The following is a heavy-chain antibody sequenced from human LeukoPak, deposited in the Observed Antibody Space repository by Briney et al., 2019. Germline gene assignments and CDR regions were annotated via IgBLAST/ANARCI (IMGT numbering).Heavy chain of an antibody. V-gene: IGHV3-21*01. J-gene: IGHJ4*02. Sequence: GGSLRLSCAASGFTFSSYSMNWVRQAPGKGLEWVSSISSSSSYIYYADSVKGRFTISRDNAKNSLYLQMNSLRAEDTAVYYCAREAAHSNYDILTGYAYYFDYWGQGTLVTVSS. D-gene: IGHD3-9*01. CDR1: GFTFSSYS. CDR3: AREAAHSNYDILTGYAYYFDY. CDR2: ISSSSSYI.